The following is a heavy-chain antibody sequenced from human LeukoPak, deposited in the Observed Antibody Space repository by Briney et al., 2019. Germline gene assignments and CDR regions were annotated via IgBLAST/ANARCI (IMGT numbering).Heavy chain of an antibody. CDR3: ARDGDY. Sequence: PGRSLRLSCAASGFTFSSYAMHWVRQAPGKGLEWVAVISYDGSNKYYTDSVKGRFTISRDNSKNTLYLQMNSLRAEDTAVYCCARDGDYWGQGTLVTVSS. CDR1: GFTFSSYA. V-gene: IGHV3-30*04. J-gene: IGHJ4*02. CDR2: ISYDGSNK.